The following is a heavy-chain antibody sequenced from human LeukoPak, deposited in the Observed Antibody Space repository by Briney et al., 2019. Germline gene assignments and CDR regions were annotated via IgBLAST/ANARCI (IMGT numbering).Heavy chain of an antibody. J-gene: IGHJ4*02. D-gene: IGHD5-18*01. CDR2: IWYDGSNK. CDR3: ARDGKYSYGAPFDY. CDR1: GFIFSSYG. V-gene: IGHV3-33*01. Sequence: GGSLRLSCAASGFIFSSYGMHWVRQAPGKGLEWVAVIWYDGSNKYYADSVKGRFTISRDNSKNTLYLQMNSLRAEDTAVYYCARDGKYSYGAPFDYWGQGTLVTVSS.